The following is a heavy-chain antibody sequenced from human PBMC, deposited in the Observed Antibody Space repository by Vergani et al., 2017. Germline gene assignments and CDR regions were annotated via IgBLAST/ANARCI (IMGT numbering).Heavy chain of an antibody. CDR1: GGTFSSYT. CDR2: IIPILGIA. D-gene: IGHD3-22*01. J-gene: IGHJ4*02. V-gene: IGHV1-69*02. Sequence: QVQLVQSGAEVKKPGSSVKVSCKASGGTFSSYTISWVRQAPGQGLEWMGRIIPILGIANYAQKFQGRVTMTRDTSISTAYMELSRLRSDDTAVYYCARVSKGLLPDYWGQGTLVTVSS. CDR3: ARVSKGLLPDY.